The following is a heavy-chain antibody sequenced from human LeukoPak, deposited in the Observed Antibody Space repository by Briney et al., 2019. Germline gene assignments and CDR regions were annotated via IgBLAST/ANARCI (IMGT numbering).Heavy chain of an antibody. CDR3: ARDVAAAGMRYFDY. CDR2: IYHSGST. D-gene: IGHD6-13*01. J-gene: IGHJ4*02. Sequence: PSETLSLTCAVSGGSISSGGYSWSWIRQPPGKGLEWIGYIYHSGSTYYNPSLKSRVTISVDRSKNQFSLKLSSVTAADTVVYYCARDVAAAGMRYFDYWGQGTLVTVSS. V-gene: IGHV4-30-2*01. CDR1: GGSISSGGYS.